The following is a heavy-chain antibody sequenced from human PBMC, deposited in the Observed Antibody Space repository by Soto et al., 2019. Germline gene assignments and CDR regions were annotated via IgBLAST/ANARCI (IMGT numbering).Heavy chain of an antibody. CDR1: GGSISSYY. Sequence: SETLSLTCNVSGGSISSYYWTWVRQSPEKGLEWIGYMYYNGNINYNPSLKSRVTISIDTSKNQFSLTLKSVTAADTAVYYCASGGSWFDPWGQGVLVTVSS. D-gene: IGHD3-16*01. CDR3: ASGGSWFDP. CDR2: MYYNGNI. V-gene: IGHV4-59*01. J-gene: IGHJ5*02.